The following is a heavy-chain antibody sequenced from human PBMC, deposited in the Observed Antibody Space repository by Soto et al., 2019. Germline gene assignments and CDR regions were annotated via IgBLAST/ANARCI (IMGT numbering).Heavy chain of an antibody. Sequence: QVQLVQSGAEVKKPGTSVKVSCKATGYTFTSYGISWVRQAPGQGLEWMGWISAYNGNTNYAQKLQGRVTMTTDTSTSTAYMELRSLRSDDTAVYYCARAAPYDSSGYSPDYWGQGTLVTVSS. CDR3: ARAAPYDSSGYSPDY. V-gene: IGHV1-18*01. D-gene: IGHD3-22*01. J-gene: IGHJ4*02. CDR1: GYTFTSYG. CDR2: ISAYNGNT.